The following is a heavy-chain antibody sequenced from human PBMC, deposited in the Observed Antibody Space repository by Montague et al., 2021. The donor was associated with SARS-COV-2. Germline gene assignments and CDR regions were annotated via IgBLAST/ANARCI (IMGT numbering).Heavy chain of an antibody. V-gene: IGHV3-33*01. Sequence: SPRLSCAASGFTFSSYGMHWVRQAPGKGLEWVAVIWYDGSNKYYADSVKGRFTISRDNSKNTLYLQMNSLRAEDTAVYYCAREYDILTGYYFDYWGQGTLVTVSS. CDR3: AREYDILTGYYFDY. D-gene: IGHD3-9*01. CDR1: GFTFSSYG. J-gene: IGHJ4*02. CDR2: IWYDGSNK.